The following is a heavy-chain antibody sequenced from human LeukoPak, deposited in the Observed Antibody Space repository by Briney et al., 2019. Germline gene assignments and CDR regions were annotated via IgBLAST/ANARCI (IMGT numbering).Heavy chain of an antibody. D-gene: IGHD3-16*01. CDR3: ARATSMGYFDY. CDR2: ISYDGSNK. Sequence: PGGSLRLSCAASGFTFSSYAMHWVRQASGKGLEWVAVISYDGSNKYYADSVKGRFTISRDNSKNTLYLQMNSLRAEDTAVYYCARATSMGYFDYWGQGTLVTVSS. V-gene: IGHV3-30-3*01. J-gene: IGHJ4*02. CDR1: GFTFSSYA.